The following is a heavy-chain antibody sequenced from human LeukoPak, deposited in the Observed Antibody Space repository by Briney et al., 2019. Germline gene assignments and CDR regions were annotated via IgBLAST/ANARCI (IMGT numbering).Heavy chain of an antibody. Sequence: SETLSLTCTVSGGSIGSYYWSWIRQPPGKGLEWIGYIYYSGSTNYNPSLKSRVTISRDTSKNQFSLKLSYVTAADTAVYYCARDRAGVAATPGFWFDPWGQGTLVTVPS. J-gene: IGHJ5*02. CDR3: ARDRAGVAATPGFWFDP. V-gene: IGHV4-59*01. D-gene: IGHD2-15*01. CDR1: GGSIGSYY. CDR2: IYYSGST.